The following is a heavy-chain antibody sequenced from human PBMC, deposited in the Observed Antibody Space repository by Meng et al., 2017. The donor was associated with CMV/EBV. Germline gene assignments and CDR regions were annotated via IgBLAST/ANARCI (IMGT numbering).Heavy chain of an antibody. CDR3: ARGGIAAAGPFDY. D-gene: IGHD6-13*01. V-gene: IGHV4-34*01. Sequence: QGQLQHGGAGLLKPSETLSLTCAVYGGFVSGYYWSWIRQPPGKGLEWIGEINHSGSTNYNPSLKSRVTISVDTSKNQFSLKLSSVTAADTAVYYCARGGIAAAGPFDYWGQGTLVTVSS. CDR2: INHSGST. CDR1: GGFVSGYY. J-gene: IGHJ4*02.